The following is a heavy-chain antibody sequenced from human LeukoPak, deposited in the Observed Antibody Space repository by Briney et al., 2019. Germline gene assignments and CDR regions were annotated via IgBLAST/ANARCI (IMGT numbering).Heavy chain of an antibody. V-gene: IGHV3-15*01. CDR1: GFTFSDAW. Sequence: GGSLRLSCVASGFTFSDAWMSWVRQAPGRGLEWVGRIKSKIDGGTIDYAAPVKGRFTISRDDSRNTLYLQMNSLKTEDTAVYYCTTRRQDGWWGQGTLVTVSS. J-gene: IGHJ4*02. CDR2: IKSKIDGGTI. D-gene: IGHD2-15*01. CDR3: TTRRQDGW.